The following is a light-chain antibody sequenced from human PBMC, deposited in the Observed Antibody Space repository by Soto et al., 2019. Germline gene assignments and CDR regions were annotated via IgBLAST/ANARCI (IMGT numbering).Light chain of an antibody. Sequence: QSALTQPASVSGSPGRSITISCTGTSSDVGSYNLVSWYQQHPGKAPKLMIYEGSKRPSGVSNRFSGSKSGNTASLTISGLQAEDEADYYCCSYAGSSPYVFGTGTRSPS. J-gene: IGLJ1*01. CDR3: CSYAGSSPYV. V-gene: IGLV2-23*01. CDR1: SSDVGSYNL. CDR2: EGS.